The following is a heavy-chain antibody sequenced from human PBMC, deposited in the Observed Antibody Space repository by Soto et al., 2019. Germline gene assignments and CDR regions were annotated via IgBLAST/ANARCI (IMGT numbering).Heavy chain of an antibody. CDR2: IIPIFGTA. Sequence: GASVKVSCKASGGTFSSYAISWVRQAPGQGLEWMGGIIPIFGTANYAQKFQGRVTITADESTSTAYMELSSLRSEDTAVYYCARSLQLVEYYYYGMDVWGQGTTVTVSS. CDR3: ARSLQLVEYYYYGMDV. V-gene: IGHV1-69*13. J-gene: IGHJ6*02. D-gene: IGHD6-6*01. CDR1: GGTFSSYA.